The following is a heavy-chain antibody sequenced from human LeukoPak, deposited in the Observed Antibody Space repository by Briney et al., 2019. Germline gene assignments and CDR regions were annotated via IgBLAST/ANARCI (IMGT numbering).Heavy chain of an antibody. D-gene: IGHD4-23*01. V-gene: IGHV4-34*12. J-gene: IGHJ5*02. CDR3: ARLPRVRGGNPGVKKNWFDP. Sequence: SETLSLTCAVYGGSFSGYYWSWIRQPPGKGLEWIGEIIHSGSTNYNPSLKSRVTISVDTSKNQFSLKLSPVTAADTAVYYCARLPRVRGGNPGVKKNWFDPWGQGTLVTVSS. CDR2: IIHSGST. CDR1: GGSFSGYY.